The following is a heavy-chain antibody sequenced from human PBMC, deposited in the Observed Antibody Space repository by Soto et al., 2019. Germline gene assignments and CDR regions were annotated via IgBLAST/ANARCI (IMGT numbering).Heavy chain of an antibody. CDR2: IYYSGST. CDR3: ARLHHLRYCSSTSCYAFDY. CDR1: GGSISSYY. V-gene: IGHV4-59*08. Sequence: SETLSLTCTVSGGSISSYYWSWIRQPPGKGLEWIGYIYYSGSTNYNPSLKSRVTISVDTSKNQFSLKLSSVTAADTAVYYCARLHHLRYCSSTSCYAFDYWGQGTLVTVSS. D-gene: IGHD2-2*01. J-gene: IGHJ4*02.